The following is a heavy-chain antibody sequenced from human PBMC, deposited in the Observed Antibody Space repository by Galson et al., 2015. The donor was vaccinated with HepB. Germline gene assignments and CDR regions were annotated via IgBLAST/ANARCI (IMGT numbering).Heavy chain of an antibody. V-gene: IGHV3-21*01. Sequence: SLRLSCAASGFTFSSYSMNWVRQAPGKGLEWVSSISSSSSYIYYADSVKGRFTISRDNAKNSLYLQMNSLRAEDTAVYYCARAGYCSGGSCYFDYWGQGTLVTVPS. CDR3: ARAGYCSGGSCYFDY. J-gene: IGHJ4*02. CDR2: ISSSSSYI. D-gene: IGHD2-15*01. CDR1: GFTFSSYS.